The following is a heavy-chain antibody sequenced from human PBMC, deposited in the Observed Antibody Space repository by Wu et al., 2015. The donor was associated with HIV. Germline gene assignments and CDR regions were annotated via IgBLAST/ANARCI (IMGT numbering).Heavy chain of an antibody. CDR1: GYIFSNYD. CDR3: ARDQRSVGVIIIEY. Sequence: QVQLVQSGVEVQKPGASVKVSCKASGYIFSNYDVNWVRQPPGQSLEWMGWVNPNGGNTAYAQKFQGRLTITTNISISTAFLDLSRLTSEDTAVYYCARDQRSVGVIIIEYWGPGTLVSVSS. D-gene: IGHD3-3*01. CDR2: VNPNGGNT. J-gene: IGHJ4*02. V-gene: IGHV1-8*03.